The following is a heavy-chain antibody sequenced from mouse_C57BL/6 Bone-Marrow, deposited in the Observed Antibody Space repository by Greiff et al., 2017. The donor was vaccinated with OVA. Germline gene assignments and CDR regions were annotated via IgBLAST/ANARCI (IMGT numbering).Heavy chain of an antibody. Sequence: VKLKESGPGLVAPSQSLSITCTVSGFSLTSYGVDWVRQSPGKGLEWLGVIWGVGSTNYNSALKSSLSISKDNAKSQVFLKMNSMQTDDTAMYYCARDYYGSSLYYAMDYWGQGTSVTVSS. CDR1: GFSLTSYG. CDR2: IWGVGST. CDR3: ARDYYGSSLYYAMDY. J-gene: IGHJ4*01. V-gene: IGHV2-6*01. D-gene: IGHD1-1*01.